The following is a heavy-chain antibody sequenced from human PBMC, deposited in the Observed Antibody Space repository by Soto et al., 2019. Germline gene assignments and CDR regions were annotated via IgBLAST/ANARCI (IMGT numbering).Heavy chain of an antibody. V-gene: IGHV1-3*05. CDR3: ARSIVVVTALAY. J-gene: IGHJ4*02. CDR2: INAGNVNT. D-gene: IGHD2-21*02. CDR1: GYTFTSYA. Sequence: QVQLVQSGAEEKKPGASVKVSCKASGYTFTSYAMHWVRQAPGQRLEWMGWINAGNVNTKYSQKFQGRVTITRDTSASTAYMELSSLRSEDTAVYYCARSIVVVTALAYWGQGTLVTVSS.